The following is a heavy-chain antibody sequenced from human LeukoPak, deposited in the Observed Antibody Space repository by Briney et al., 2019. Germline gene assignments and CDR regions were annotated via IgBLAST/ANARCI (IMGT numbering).Heavy chain of an antibody. J-gene: IGHJ5*02. CDR3: AKTLGYSGYFSP. V-gene: IGHV3-23*01. CDR1: GFTFNSYA. CDR2: ISGGGVNA. Sequence: GGSLRLSCAASGFTFNSYAMTWVRQAPGKGLEWVSAISGGGVNAYYADSVKGRFTISRDNSKNMLYLQMDSLRAEDTAVYYCAKTLGYSGYFSPWGQGTLVTVSS. D-gene: IGHD3-22*01.